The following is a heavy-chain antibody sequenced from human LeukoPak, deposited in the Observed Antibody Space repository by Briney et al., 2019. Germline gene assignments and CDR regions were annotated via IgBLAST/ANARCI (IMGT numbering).Heavy chain of an antibody. D-gene: IGHD6-19*01. Sequence: ASVKVSCKASGYTFTSYGISWVRQAPGQGLEWMGWISAYNGNTNYAQKLQGRVTMTTDTSTSTAYMELRSLGSDDTAVYYCARLESSGWYQRNWFDPWGQGTLVTVSS. CDR3: ARLESSGWYQRNWFDP. V-gene: IGHV1-18*01. CDR1: GYTFTSYG. CDR2: ISAYNGNT. J-gene: IGHJ5*02.